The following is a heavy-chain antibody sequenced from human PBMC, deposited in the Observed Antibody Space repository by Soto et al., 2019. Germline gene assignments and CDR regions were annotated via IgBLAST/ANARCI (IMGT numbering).Heavy chain of an antibody. CDR2: IYYSGST. D-gene: IGHD4-17*01. CDR3: ARDRGDYDDHALYDY. CDR1: GDSISSYY. J-gene: IGHJ4*02. Sequence: SETLSLTCTVSGDSISSYYWSWIRQPPGKGLEWIGYIYYSGSTNYNPSLKNRVTIKVDTSKNQYSLNLSYVTDADTAVYYCARDRGDYDDHALYDYWGQGTLVTVSS. V-gene: IGHV4-59*01.